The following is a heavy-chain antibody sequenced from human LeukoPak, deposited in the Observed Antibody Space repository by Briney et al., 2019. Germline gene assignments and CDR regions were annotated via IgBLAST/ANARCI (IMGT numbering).Heavy chain of an antibody. CDR3: ARALFLGDWFDP. J-gene: IGHJ5*02. CDR2: INSDGSST. D-gene: IGHD3-16*01. CDR1: GFTFSSYS. Sequence: GGSLRLSCAASGFTFSSYSMNWVRQAPGKGLVWVSRINSDGSSTSYADSVKGRFTISRDNAKSTLYLQMNSLRAEDTAVYYCARALFLGDWFDPWGQGTLVTVSS. V-gene: IGHV3-74*01.